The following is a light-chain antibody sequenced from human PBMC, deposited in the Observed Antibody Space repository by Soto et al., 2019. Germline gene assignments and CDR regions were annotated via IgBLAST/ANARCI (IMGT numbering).Light chain of an antibody. J-gene: IGLJ2*01. CDR3: AAWDDSLNGVV. Sequence: QSVPTQPPSASGTPGQRVTISCSGSSSNIGSNSVNWYQHLPGTAPKLLIYSNNYRPSGVPDRFSGSKSGTSASLAISGVQSEDEADYYCAAWDDSLNGVVFGGGTKLTVL. CDR2: SNN. CDR1: SSNIGSNS. V-gene: IGLV1-44*01.